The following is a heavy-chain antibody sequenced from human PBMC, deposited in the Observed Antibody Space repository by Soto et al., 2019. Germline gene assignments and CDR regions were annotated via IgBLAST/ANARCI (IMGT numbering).Heavy chain of an antibody. CDR3: GRERGGGLIVVVPAGFDY. V-gene: IGHV3-21*01. Sequence: PGGSLRLSCAASGFTFSSYSMNWVRQAPGKGLEWVSSISSSSSYIYYADSVKGRFTISRDNAKNSLYLQMNSLRAEDTAVYYCGRERGGGLIVVVPAGFDYWGQGTLVTVSS. D-gene: IGHD2-2*01. J-gene: IGHJ4*02. CDR2: ISSSSSYI. CDR1: GFTFSSYS.